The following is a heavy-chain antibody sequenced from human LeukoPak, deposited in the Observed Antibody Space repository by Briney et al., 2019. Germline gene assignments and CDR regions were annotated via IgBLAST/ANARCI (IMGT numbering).Heavy chain of an antibody. CDR2: INHSGST. Sequence: SETLSLTCAVYGGSFSGYYWSWIRQPPGKGLEWIGEINHSGSTNYNPSLKSRVTISVDTSKNQFSLKLSSVTAADTAVYYCARGGYCSSTSCWRWFDPWGQGTLVTVSS. CDR1: GGSFSGYY. J-gene: IGHJ5*02. CDR3: ARGGYCSSTSCWRWFDP. D-gene: IGHD2-2*01. V-gene: IGHV4-34*01.